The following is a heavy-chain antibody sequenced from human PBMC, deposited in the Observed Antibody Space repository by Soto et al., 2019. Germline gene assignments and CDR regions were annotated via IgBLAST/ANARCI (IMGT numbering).Heavy chain of an antibody. J-gene: IGHJ5*02. V-gene: IGHV4-31*03. CDR1: GGSISSGGYY. D-gene: IGHD2-15*01. Sequence: LSLTCTVSGGSISSGGYYWSWIRQHPGKGLEWIGYIYYSGSTYYNPSLKSRVTISVDTSKNQFSLKLSSVTAADTAVYYCARIVAGPSCWFDPWGQGTLVTVSS. CDR3: ARIVAGPSCWFDP. CDR2: IYYSGST.